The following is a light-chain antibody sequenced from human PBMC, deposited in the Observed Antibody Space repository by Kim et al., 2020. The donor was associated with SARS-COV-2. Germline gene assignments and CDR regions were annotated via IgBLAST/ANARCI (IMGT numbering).Light chain of an antibody. Sequence: QSVLTQPPSVSGAPGQRVTISLTGTSSNIGAGYDVHWYQQLPGTAPKLLIYGNVNRPSGVPDRFSGSKSGTSASLAITGLQAEDEADYYCQSYDTSLSGSVVFGGGAQLSVL. V-gene: IGLV1-40*01. CDR3: QSYDTSLSGSVV. CDR1: SSNIGAGYD. J-gene: IGLJ2*01. CDR2: GNV.